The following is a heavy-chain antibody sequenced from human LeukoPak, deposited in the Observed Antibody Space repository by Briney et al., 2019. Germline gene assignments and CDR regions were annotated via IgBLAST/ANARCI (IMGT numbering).Heavy chain of an antibody. D-gene: IGHD3-10*01. J-gene: IGHJ4*02. CDR2: IYSSGST. CDR1: GGSISSYY. V-gene: IGHV4-4*07. Sequence: SETLSLTCTVSGGSISSYYWSWIGQPAGKGVEGIGRIYSSGSTNYHPSLKSRVTMSVDTSKNQFSLKLSSVTAADTAVYYCARASSRTYYTFDYWGQGTLVTVSS. CDR3: ARASSRTYYTFDY.